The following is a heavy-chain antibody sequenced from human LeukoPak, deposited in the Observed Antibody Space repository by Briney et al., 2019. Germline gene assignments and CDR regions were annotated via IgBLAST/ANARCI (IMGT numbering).Heavy chain of an antibody. J-gene: IGHJ5*02. CDR3: ARETYYYDSSGYLT. D-gene: IGHD3-22*01. CDR1: GFTVSSNY. Sequence: GGSLRLSCAASGFTVSSNYMSWVRQAPGKGLEWVSVIYSGGSTYYADSVKGRFTISRDNSKNTLYLQMNSLRAEDTAVYYCARETYYYDSSGYLTWGQGTLVTVSS. V-gene: IGHV3-53*01. CDR2: IYSGGST.